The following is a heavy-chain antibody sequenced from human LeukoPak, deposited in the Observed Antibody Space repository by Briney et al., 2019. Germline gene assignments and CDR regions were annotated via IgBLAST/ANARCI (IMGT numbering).Heavy chain of an antibody. V-gene: IGHV3-23*01. Sequence: GGSLRLSCAASGFTFSNYAMSWVRQAPGKGLEWVSGISGSGVTTYYADSVKGRFTISRDNSKNTLFLQVNSLRAEDTAVYYCARSSSRNCFYFDYWGQGTLVTASS. CDR3: ARSSSRNCFYFDY. D-gene: IGHD2-15*01. J-gene: IGHJ4*02. CDR2: ISGSGVTT. CDR1: GFTFSNYA.